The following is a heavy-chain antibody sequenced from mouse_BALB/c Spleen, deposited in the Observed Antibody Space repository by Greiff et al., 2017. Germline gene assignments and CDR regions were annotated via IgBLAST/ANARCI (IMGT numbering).Heavy chain of an antibody. CDR1: GFSLTSYG. V-gene: IGHV2-2*02. CDR3: ARNRIYYGTGYFDV. J-gene: IGHJ1*01. Sequence: QVQLKESGPGLVQPSQSLSITCTVSGFSLTSYGVHWVRQSPGKGLEWLGVIWSGGSTDYNAAFISRLSISKDNSKCQVFFKMNSLQANDTAIYYCARNRIYYGTGYFDVWGAGTTVTVSS. D-gene: IGHD1-1*01. CDR2: IWSGGST.